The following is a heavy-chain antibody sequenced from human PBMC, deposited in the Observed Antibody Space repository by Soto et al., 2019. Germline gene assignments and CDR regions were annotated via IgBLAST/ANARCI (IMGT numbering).Heavy chain of an antibody. CDR1: GFTFSSYA. Sequence: GGSLRLSCAASGFTFSSYAMHWVRQAPGKGLEWVAVISYDGSNKYYADSVKGRFTISRDNSKNTLYLQMNSLRAEDTAVYYCARDSKGYYDSSGYFAAPWGQGTLVTVSS. D-gene: IGHD3-22*01. J-gene: IGHJ5*02. CDR3: ARDSKGYYDSSGYFAAP. CDR2: ISYDGSNK. V-gene: IGHV3-30-3*01.